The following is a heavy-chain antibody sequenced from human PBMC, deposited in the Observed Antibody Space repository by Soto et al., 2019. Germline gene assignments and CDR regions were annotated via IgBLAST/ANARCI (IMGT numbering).Heavy chain of an antibody. V-gene: IGHV4-34*01. Sequence: PSETLSLTCAVYGGSFSGYYWSWIRQPPGEGLEWIGEINHSGSTNYNPSLKSRVTISVDTSKNQFSLKLSSVTAADTAVYYCARGFGFWSGQPARPIDYWGQGTLVTVSS. CDR1: GGSFSGYY. CDR3: ARGFGFWSGQPARPIDY. CDR2: INHSGST. J-gene: IGHJ4*02. D-gene: IGHD3-3*01.